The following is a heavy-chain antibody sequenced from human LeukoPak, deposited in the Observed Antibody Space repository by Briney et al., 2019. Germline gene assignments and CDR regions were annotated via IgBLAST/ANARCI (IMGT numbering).Heavy chain of an antibody. J-gene: IGHJ4*02. V-gene: IGHV4-61*02. CDR1: GASISSGNYY. CDR3: ARANPRLRFSHYFDH. D-gene: IGHD3-3*01. CDR2: IYTSGGT. Sequence: SETLSLTCTVPGASISSGNYYWTWIRQPAGKGLEWIGRIYTSGGTNYNPSLKSRVTMSVDTSKNQFSLKLSSVTAADTAVYYCARANPRLRFSHYFDHWGQGTLVTVSS.